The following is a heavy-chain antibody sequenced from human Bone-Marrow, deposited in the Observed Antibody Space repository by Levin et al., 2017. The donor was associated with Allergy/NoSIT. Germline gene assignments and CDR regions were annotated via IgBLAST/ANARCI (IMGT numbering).Heavy chain of an antibody. D-gene: IGHD3-22*01. CDR2: IGGGGGAT. V-gene: IGHV3-23*01. J-gene: IGHJ4*02. Sequence: GESLKISCVASGFAFHSYAMTWVRQAPGKGLEWVSGIGGGGGATFYADSVQGRFTISRDNSKNTLYLQMTSLRVDDTAVYYCAKDGRAYYYDTSGTVNEEYYFDYWGQGALVTVSS. CDR3: AKDGRAYYYDTSGTVNEEYYFDY. CDR1: GFAFHSYA.